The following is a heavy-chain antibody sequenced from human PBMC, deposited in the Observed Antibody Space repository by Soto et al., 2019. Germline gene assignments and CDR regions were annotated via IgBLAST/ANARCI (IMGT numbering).Heavy chain of an antibody. Sequence: EVQLLESGGGLVQPGGSLRLCCTASGFTFNAYAMTWVRQAPGKGLEWVSAIGGSGGNRYYAASVKGRFTISRDNSKDTVDLQMNTLRVEDTAVYYCARVASDYINSVDHWGQGILVTVSS. V-gene: IGHV3-23*01. CDR2: IGGSGGNR. J-gene: IGHJ4*02. D-gene: IGHD4-4*01. CDR3: ARVASDYINSVDH. CDR1: GFTFNAYA.